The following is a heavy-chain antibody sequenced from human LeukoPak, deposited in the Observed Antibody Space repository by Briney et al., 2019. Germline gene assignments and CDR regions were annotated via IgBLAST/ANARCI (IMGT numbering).Heavy chain of an antibody. Sequence: PGGSLRLSCAASGFTFSSYAMHWVRQAPGKGLEWVAVISYDGSNKYYADSVKGRFTISRDNSKNTLYLQMNSLRAEDTAVYYCARALRSLFDYWGQGTLVTVSS. CDR3: ARALRSLFDY. J-gene: IGHJ4*02. V-gene: IGHV3-30-3*01. CDR2: ISYDGSNK. CDR1: GFTFSSYA.